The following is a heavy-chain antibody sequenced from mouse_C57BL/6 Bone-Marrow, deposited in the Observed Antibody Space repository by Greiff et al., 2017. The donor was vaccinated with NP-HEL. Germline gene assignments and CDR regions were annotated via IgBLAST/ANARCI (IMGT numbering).Heavy chain of an antibody. CDR1: GFTFSDYG. V-gene: IGHV5-15*01. D-gene: IGHD2-10*01. Sequence: EVKLVESGGGLVQPGGSLKLSCAASGFTFSDYGMAWVRQAPRKGPEWVAFISNLAYSIYYADTVTGRFTISRENATNTLYLEMCSLGSEDTARYYCARGLLLAMDYWGQGTSVTVSS. J-gene: IGHJ4*01. CDR2: ISNLAYSI. CDR3: ARGLLLAMDY.